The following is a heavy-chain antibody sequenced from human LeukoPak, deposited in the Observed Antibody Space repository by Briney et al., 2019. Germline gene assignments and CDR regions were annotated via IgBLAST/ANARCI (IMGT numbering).Heavy chain of an antibody. CDR1: RFTFNKYG. Sequence: PGGSLRLSCAASRFTFNKYGMHWVRQAPGKGLEWVAFIRYDGSNKNYADSVKGRFTISRDNSKNTLYLQMNSLRAEDTAVYYCARRAGAYSHPYDYWGQGTLVTVSS. CDR3: ARRAGAYSHPYDY. CDR2: IRYDGSNK. J-gene: IGHJ4*02. V-gene: IGHV3-30*02. D-gene: IGHD4/OR15-4a*01.